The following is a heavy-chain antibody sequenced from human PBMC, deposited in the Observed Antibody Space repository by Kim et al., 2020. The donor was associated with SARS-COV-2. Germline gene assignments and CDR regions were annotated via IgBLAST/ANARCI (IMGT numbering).Heavy chain of an antibody. V-gene: IGHV4-34*01. CDR2: INHSGST. CDR1: GGSFSGYY. J-gene: IGHJ4*02. Sequence: SETLSLTCAVYGGSFSGYYWSWIRQPPGKGLEWIGEINHSGSTNYNPSLKSRVTISVDTSKNQFSLKLSSVTAADTAVYYCARGRDYYGSGSYTPIDYWGQGILVTVSS. CDR3: ARGRDYYGSGSYTPIDY. D-gene: IGHD3-10*01.